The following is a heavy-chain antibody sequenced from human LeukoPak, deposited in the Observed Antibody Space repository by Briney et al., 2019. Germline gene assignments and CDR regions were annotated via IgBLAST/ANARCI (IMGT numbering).Heavy chain of an antibody. V-gene: IGHV3-21*01. CDR3: ARDRGSTEFDY. J-gene: IGHJ4*02. Sequence: GGSLRLSCAASGFTFSTYNMNWVRQAPGKGLEWVSSISGSSSYIYYADSVKGRFSISRDNAKNSLYLQMNSLRAEDTAVYYCARDRGSTEFDYWGQGTLVTVSS. CDR1: GFTFSTYN. CDR2: ISGSSSYI. D-gene: IGHD1-26*01.